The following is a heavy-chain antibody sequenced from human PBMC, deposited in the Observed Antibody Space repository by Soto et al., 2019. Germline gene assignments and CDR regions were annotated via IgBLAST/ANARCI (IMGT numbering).Heavy chain of an antibody. CDR2: ISYDGSKK. Sequence: GGSLRLSCAASGFNLSSSAMNWVRQAPGKGLEWLSVISYDGSKKYYADSVKGRFTISRDDSKNTLYLQMHSLRADDTAVYYCTRDRCSGTSCYFRYWGQGTLVTVSS. CDR3: TRDRCSGTSCYFRY. CDR1: GFNLSSSA. V-gene: IGHV3-30-3*01. D-gene: IGHD2-2*01. J-gene: IGHJ4*02.